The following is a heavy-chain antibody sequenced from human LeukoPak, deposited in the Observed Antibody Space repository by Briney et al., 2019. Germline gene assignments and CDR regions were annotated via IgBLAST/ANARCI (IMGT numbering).Heavy chain of an antibody. D-gene: IGHD5-12*01. Sequence: ASVKVSCKASGYTFTGYYIHWVRQAPGQGLEWMGWIDPNSGGTNYAQKFQGRVTMTRDTSISTAYMELSRLRSDDTAVYYCARLSGYDWESFYDYWGQGTLVTVSS. CDR3: ARLSGYDWESFYDY. CDR1: GYTFTGYY. CDR2: IDPNSGGT. V-gene: IGHV1-2*02. J-gene: IGHJ4*02.